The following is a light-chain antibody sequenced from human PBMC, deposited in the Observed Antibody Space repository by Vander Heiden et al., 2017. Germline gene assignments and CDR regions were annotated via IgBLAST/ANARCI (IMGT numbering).Light chain of an antibody. CDR1: QGFLHSNGYNY. CDR2: LGS. J-gene: IGKJ3*01. CDR3: MQTLQTPPST. Sequence: DIVMTQSPLSLPVTPGEPASISCRSSQGFLHSNGYNYLDWYMQWQGQSPQLLIYLGSNRVSGVPDRFSGSESGIDFTLRISRVEAVDVGVYYCMQTLQTPPSTFGHGTRLDIK. V-gene: IGKV2-28*01.